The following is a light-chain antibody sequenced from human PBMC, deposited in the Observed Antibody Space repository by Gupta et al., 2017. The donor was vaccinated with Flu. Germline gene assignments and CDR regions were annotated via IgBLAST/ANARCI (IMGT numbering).Light chain of an antibody. CDR2: ENN. CDR3: VAWYSSLSADWV. V-gene: IGLV1-51*02. Sequence: QSVLTQPPSVSAAPGQKVIISCSGSSSNIGNNYVSWYQQFPGKAPKLLIYENNKRPSGIPYRFSGSKSGTSATLGITGLQTGDEADYYCVAWYSSLSADWVFGGGTKLTVL. CDR1: SSNIGNNY. J-gene: IGLJ3*02.